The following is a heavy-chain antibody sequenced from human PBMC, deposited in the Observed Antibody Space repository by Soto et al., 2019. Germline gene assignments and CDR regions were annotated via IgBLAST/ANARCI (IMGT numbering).Heavy chain of an antibody. D-gene: IGHD5-18*01. CDR2: IKQDGSEK. CDR1: GFTFSSYW. Sequence: GGSLRLSCAASGFTFSSYWMSWVRQAPGKGLEWVANIKQDGSEKYYVDSVKGRFTISRDNAKNSLYLQMNSLRAEDTAEYYCARDWDTAMGPQTSWLDPPGKRPLVTVFS. J-gene: IGHJ5*02. V-gene: IGHV3-7*01. CDR3: ARDWDTAMGPQTSWLDP.